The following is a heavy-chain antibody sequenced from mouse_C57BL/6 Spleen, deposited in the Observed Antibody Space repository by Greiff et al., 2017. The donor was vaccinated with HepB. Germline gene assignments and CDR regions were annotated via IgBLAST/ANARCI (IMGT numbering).Heavy chain of an antibody. Sequence: VQRVESGAELARPGASVKLSCKASGYTFTSYGISWVKQRTGQGLEWIGEIYPRSGNTYYNEKFKGKATLTADKSSSTAYMELRSLTSEDSAVYFCAGDYDYDEGAWFAYWGQGTLVTVSA. CDR3: AGDYDYDEGAWFAY. J-gene: IGHJ3*01. D-gene: IGHD2-4*01. CDR1: GYTFTSYG. CDR2: IYPRSGNT. V-gene: IGHV1-81*01.